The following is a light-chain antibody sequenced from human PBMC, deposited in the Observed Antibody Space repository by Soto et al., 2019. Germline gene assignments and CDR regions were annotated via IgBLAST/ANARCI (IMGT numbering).Light chain of an antibody. J-gene: IGKJ1*01. V-gene: IGKV2-30*02. CDR1: QSLVHSNGNTF. Sequence: EVVMTQSPLSLPVTLGQPASISCRSSQSLVHSNGNTFLTWFQQRPGQSPRRLIYKVSIRDSGVSERFSGSGSGTDFTLKISRVEAEDVGVYYCMQGTYAPKTFGQGTMVE. CDR2: KVS. CDR3: MQGTYAPKT.